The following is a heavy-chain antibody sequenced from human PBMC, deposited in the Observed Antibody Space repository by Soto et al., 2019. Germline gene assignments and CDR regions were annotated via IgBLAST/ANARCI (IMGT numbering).Heavy chain of an antibody. V-gene: IGHV3-23*01. CDR2: ISGSGGST. CDR1: GFTFSSYA. Sequence: GGSLRLSCAASGFTFSSYAMSWVRQAPGKGLEWVSAISGSGGSTYYADSVKGRFTISRDNSKNTLYLQMNSLRAEDTAVYYCAKDRYDSSGYYSSLDYWGQGTLVTVSS. D-gene: IGHD3-22*01. J-gene: IGHJ4*02. CDR3: AKDRYDSSGYYSSLDY.